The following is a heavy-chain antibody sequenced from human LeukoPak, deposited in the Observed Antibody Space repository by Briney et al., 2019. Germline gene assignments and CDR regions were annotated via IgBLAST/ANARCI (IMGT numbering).Heavy chain of an antibody. D-gene: IGHD4-17*01. J-gene: IGHJ6*02. Sequence: GASVKVSCKASGYTFTSYDINWVRQATGQGLEWMGWMNPNSGNTGYAQKFQGGVTMTRNTSISTAYMELSSLRSEDTAVYYCARSTVPYYYYYGMDVWGQGTTVTVSS. V-gene: IGHV1-8*01. CDR3: ARSTVPYYYYYGMDV. CDR2: MNPNSGNT. CDR1: GYTFTSYD.